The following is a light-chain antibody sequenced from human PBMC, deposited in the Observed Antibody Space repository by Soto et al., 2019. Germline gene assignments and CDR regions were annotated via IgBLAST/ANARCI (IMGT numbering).Light chain of an antibody. J-gene: IGKJ5*01. CDR3: QQHNSYPIT. V-gene: IGKV1-5*03. Sequence: DVQMTQSPSTLSASVGDRVTITCRASQSISSWLAWYQQKPGKAPTLLIYKTSSLESGVPSRFSGRGSGTEFTLPMSSLQPDEFATYYCQQHNSYPITFGQGTRLEIK. CDR2: KTS. CDR1: QSISSW.